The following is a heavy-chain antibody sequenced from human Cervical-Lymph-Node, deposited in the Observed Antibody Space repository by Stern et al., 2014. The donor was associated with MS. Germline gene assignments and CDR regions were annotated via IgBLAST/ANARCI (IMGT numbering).Heavy chain of an antibody. CDR1: GGSLSTLD. V-gene: IGHV1-69*01. J-gene: IGHJ4*02. D-gene: IGHD6-13*01. CDR2: IKPLFGTA. Sequence: VQLMQSGAEVKRPESSVKVSCKASGGSLSTLDISWVRQAPGQGLEWVGEIKPLFGTANYAQKFKGRVTITADESTSTVYMELSSLKSEDTAIYFCARHQAGIAANWGQGTLVTVTS. CDR3: ARHQAGIAAN.